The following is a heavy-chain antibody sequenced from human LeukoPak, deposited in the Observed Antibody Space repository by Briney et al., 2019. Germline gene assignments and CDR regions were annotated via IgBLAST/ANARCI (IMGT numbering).Heavy chain of an antibody. Sequence: PSETLSLTCTVSGGSISSYYWSWIRQPPGKGLEWIGYIYTSGSTNYTPSLKSRVTISVDTSKHQFSQKLSSVTAADTAVYYCARHTRYQEYCSSTSCYLGYYYMDVWGKGTTVTVPS. J-gene: IGHJ6*03. V-gene: IGHV4-4*09. CDR1: GGSISSYY. CDR3: ARHTRYQEYCSSTSCYLGYYYMDV. D-gene: IGHD2-2*01. CDR2: IYTSGST.